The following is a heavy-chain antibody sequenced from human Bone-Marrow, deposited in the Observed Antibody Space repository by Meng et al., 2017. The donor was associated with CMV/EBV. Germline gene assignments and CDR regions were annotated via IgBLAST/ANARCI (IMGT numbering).Heavy chain of an antibody. D-gene: IGHD6-13*01. J-gene: IGHJ6*02. CDR3: AREIRADSTYYYYYYVMDV. Sequence: SETLSLTCTVSGGSISSSSYYWGWIRQPPGKGLEWIGSIYYSGSTYYNPSLKSRVTISVDTSKNQFSLKLSSVTAADTAVYYCAREIRADSTYYYYYYVMDVWGQGTTVTVSS. CDR2: IYYSGST. CDR1: GGSISSSSYY. V-gene: IGHV4-39*07.